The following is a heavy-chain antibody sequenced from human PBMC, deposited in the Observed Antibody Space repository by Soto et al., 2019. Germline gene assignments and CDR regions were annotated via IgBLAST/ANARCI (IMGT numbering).Heavy chain of an antibody. CDR3: SSSGSYKTRLFSDF. CDR1: GGSISSGDYY. D-gene: IGHD3-10*01. Sequence: QLQLQESGPGLVKPSETLSLTCTVSGGSISSGDYYWAWLRQSPGKGLEWIESIYYTGKTYYNPSLQSRVPISVDTSKNHFSLPLSTVHAADTAEYYSSSSGSYKTRLFSDFRRQGTLVNVSS. CDR2: IYYTGKT. V-gene: IGHV4-39*02. J-gene: IGHJ4*02.